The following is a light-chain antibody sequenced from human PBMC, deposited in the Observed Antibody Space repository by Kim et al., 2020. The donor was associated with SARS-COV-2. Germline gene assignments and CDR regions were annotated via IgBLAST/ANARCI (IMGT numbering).Light chain of an antibody. V-gene: IGLV3-1*01. CDR3: QACDSSTQV. Sequence: VSPGKKASITGSGDKLGDKYACWYQQKPGQSPVLVIYQDSKRPSGIPERFSGSNSGNTATLTISGTQAMDEADYYCQACDSSTQVFGTGTKVTVL. CDR1: KLGDKY. CDR2: QDS. J-gene: IGLJ1*01.